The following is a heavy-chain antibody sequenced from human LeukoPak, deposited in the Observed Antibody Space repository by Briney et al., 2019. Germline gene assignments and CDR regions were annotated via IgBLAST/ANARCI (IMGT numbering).Heavy chain of an antibody. V-gene: IGHV3-53*04. CDR3: ARDMTTPGYYGMDV. D-gene: IGHD4-11*01. Sequence: GGSLRLSCAASGFTVSSNYMSWVRQAPGKGLEWVSVIYSGGSTYYADSVKGRFTISRHNSKNTLYLQMNSLRAEDTAVYYCARDMTTPGYYGMDVWGQGTTVTVSS. CDR1: GFTVSSNY. CDR2: IYSGGST. J-gene: IGHJ6*02.